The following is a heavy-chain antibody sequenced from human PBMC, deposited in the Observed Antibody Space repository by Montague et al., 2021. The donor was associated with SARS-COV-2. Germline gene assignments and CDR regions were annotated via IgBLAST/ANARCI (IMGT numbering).Heavy chain of an antibody. D-gene: IGHD6-19*01. CDR3: ARDIAVAGLFDY. CDR1: GGSISSGSYD. CDR2: ISISGST. J-gene: IGHJ4*02. Sequence: TLSLTCTVSGGSISSGSYDWSWIRQPAGKGLEWIGRISISGSTNYSPSLKSRVTISVDTSKNQFSLKLSSVTAADTAVYYCARDIAVAGLFDYWGQGTLVTVSS. V-gene: IGHV4-61*02.